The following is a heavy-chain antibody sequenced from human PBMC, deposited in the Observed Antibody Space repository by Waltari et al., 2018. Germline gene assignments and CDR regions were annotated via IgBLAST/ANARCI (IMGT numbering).Heavy chain of an antibody. CDR2: IKSKTDGGTT. Sequence: EVQLVESGGGLVKPGGSLRLSCAASGFTVSNAWMSWVRQAPGKGLEWVGRIKSKTDGGTTDYAAPVKGRFTISRDDSKNTLYLQMNSLKTEDTAVYYCTTGYYDSSGYASWGQGTLVTVSS. V-gene: IGHV3-15*01. J-gene: IGHJ5*02. D-gene: IGHD3-22*01. CDR1: GFTVSNAW. CDR3: TTGYYDSSGYAS.